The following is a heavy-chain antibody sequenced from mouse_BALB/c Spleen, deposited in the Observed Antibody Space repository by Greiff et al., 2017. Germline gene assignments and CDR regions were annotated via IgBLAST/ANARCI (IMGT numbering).Heavy chain of an antibody. CDR1: GYTFTDYW. Sequence: QVQLKQPGAELVMPGASVKMSCKASGYTFTDYWMHWVKQRPGQGLEWIGAIDTSDSYTSYNQKFKGKATLTVDESSSTAYMQLSSLTSEDSAVYYCARLTGYEYYAMDYWGQGTSVTVSS. V-gene: IGHV1-69*01. CDR3: ARLTGYEYYAMDY. CDR2: IDTSDSYT. J-gene: IGHJ4*01. D-gene: IGHD2-2*01.